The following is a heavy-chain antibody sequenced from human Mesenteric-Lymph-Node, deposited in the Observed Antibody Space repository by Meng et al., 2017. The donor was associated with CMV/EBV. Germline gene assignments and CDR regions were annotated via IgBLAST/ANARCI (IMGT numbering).Heavy chain of an antibody. CDR3: ARDEPDADYPPHYYYYYGMDV. J-gene: IGHJ6*02. D-gene: IGHD4-11*01. CDR2: ISLKGTYT. V-gene: IGHV3-21*01. Sequence: GESLKISCSASGFAFDTYNMHWVRQSPGKGLEWVSSISLKGTYTYYADSLKGRFTISRDNAKNSLYLQMNSLRAENTAVYYCARDEPDADYPPHYYYYYGMDVWGQGTTVTVSS. CDR1: GFAFDTYN.